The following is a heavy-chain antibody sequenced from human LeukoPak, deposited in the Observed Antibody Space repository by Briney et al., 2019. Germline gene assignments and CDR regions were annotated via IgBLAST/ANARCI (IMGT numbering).Heavy chain of an antibody. CDR2: ISGSGNTI. J-gene: IGHJ4*02. D-gene: IGHD3-10*01. CDR1: GFTFSGYE. V-gene: IGHV3-48*03. CDR3: ARGGRYYGSGSYYNYFDH. Sequence: PGGSLRLSCAASGFTFSGYEMNWVRQAPGKGLEWVSYISGSGNTIYYADSVKGRFTISRDNAKNSLYLQMNSPRAEDTAVYYCARGGRYYGSGSYYNYFDHWGQGTLVTVSS.